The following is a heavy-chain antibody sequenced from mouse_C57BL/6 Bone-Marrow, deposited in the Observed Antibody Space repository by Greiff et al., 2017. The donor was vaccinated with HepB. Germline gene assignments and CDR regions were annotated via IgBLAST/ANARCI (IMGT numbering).Heavy chain of an antibody. D-gene: IGHD1-1*01. CDR1: GYTFTDYN. V-gene: IGHV1-22*01. CDR3: ASPHYYGSSYRFDY. Sequence: EVQLQQSGPELVKPGASVKMSCKASGYTFTDYNMHWVKQSHGKSLEWIGYINPNNGGTSYNQKFKGKATLTVNKSSSTAYMELRSLTSEDSAVYYCASPHYYGSSYRFDYWGQGTTLTVSS. J-gene: IGHJ2*01. CDR2: INPNNGGT.